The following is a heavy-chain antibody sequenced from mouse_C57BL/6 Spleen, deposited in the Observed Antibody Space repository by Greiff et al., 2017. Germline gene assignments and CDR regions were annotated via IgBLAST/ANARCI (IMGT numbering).Heavy chain of an antibody. D-gene: IGHD2-4*01. J-gene: IGHJ2*01. Sequence: VQLQESGAELARPGASVKLSCKASGYTFTSYGLSWVKQRTGQGLEWIGEIYPRSGNTYYNEKFKGKATLTADKSSSTAYMELRSLTSEDSAVYFCARGDDYDSYFDYWGQGTTLTVSS. CDR1: GYTFTSYG. CDR2: IYPRSGNT. V-gene: IGHV1-81*01. CDR3: ARGDDYDSYFDY.